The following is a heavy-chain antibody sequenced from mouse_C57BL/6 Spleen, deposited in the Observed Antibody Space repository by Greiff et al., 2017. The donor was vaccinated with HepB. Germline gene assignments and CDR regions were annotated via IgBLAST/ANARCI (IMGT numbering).Heavy chain of an antibody. CDR2: INPYNGGT. V-gene: IGHV1-19*01. CDR1: GYTFTDYY. J-gene: IGHJ4*01. CDR3: ARRRLLEDAMDY. D-gene: IGHD2-3*01. Sequence: EVQLQQSGPVLVKPGASVKMSCKASGYTFTDYYMNWVKQSHGKSLEWIGVINPYNGGTSYNQKFKGKATLTVDKSSSTAYMELNSLTSEDSAVYYCARRRLLEDAMDYWGQGTSVTVSS.